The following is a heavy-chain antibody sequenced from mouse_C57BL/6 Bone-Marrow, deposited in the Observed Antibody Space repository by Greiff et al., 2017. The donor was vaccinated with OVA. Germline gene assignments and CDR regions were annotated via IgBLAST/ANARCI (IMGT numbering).Heavy chain of an antibody. CDR1: GFNIKDDY. D-gene: IGHD2-1*01. CDR2: IDPENGDT. V-gene: IGHV14-4*01. CDR3: TIYYGNYVWFAY. J-gene: IGHJ3*01. Sequence: EVQLQQSGAELVRPGASVKLSCTASGFNIKDDYMHWVKQRPEQGLEWIGWIDPENGDTEYASKFQGKATITADTSSNTAYLQLSSLTSEDTAVYYCTIYYGNYVWFAYWGQGTLVTVSA.